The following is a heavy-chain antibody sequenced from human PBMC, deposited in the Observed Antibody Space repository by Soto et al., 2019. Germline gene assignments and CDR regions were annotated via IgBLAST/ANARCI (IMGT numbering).Heavy chain of an antibody. CDR2: ISYDGSNK. Sequence: QVQLVESGGGVVQPGRSLRLSCAASGFTFSSYAMHWVRQAPGKGLEWVAVISYDGSNKYYADSVKGRFTISRDNSKNTLYLQMNSLRAEDPAVYYCARGRLTIFGALDPWGKGTLVTVSS. D-gene: IGHD3-3*01. CDR1: GFTFSSYA. CDR3: ARGRLTIFGALDP. V-gene: IGHV3-30-3*01. J-gene: IGHJ5*02.